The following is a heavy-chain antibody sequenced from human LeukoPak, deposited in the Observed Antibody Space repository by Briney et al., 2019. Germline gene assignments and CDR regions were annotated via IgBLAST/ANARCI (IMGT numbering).Heavy chain of an antibody. J-gene: IGHJ6*02. CDR3: ARNPTEGDGHYYGMDV. D-gene: IGHD5-24*01. CDR2: VSYDGTYK. V-gene: IGHV3-30-3*01. Sequence: GTSLRLSCAASGFRLSSHPMHWVRQAPGKGLEWVAVVSYDGTYKYCADSVKGRFTISRDNSKNTLYLHMNSLRGDDTSVYYCARNPTEGDGHYYGMDVWGQGTTVTVSS. CDR1: GFRLSSHP.